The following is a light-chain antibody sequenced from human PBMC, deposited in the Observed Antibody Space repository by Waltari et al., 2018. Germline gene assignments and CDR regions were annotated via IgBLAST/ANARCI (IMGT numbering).Light chain of an antibody. CDR3: LQAMAFPRT. J-gene: IGKJ1*01. V-gene: IGKV2-40*01. CDR1: QSLLHSNGNTY. Sequence: DIVMTQTPLSLPITPGEPASVSCSSSQSLLHSNGNTYLHWYLQKPGQSPQLLIYRGSNRASGVPARFSASASGTHFTLRISKVEAEDVGIYYCLQAMAFPRTFGQGTKVEIK. CDR2: RGS.